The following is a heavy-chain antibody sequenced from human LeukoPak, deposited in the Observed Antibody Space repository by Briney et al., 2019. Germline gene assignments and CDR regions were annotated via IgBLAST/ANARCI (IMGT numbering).Heavy chain of an antibody. D-gene: IGHD5-18*01. Sequence: SETLSLTCTVSGGSINSYYWNWIRQPPGKGLEWIGYMYYSGSTNYNPSLKSRVTISADTSKNQISLKLSSVTAADTAVYYCARDRSDGYSYGSDAFDIWGQGTMVTVSS. J-gene: IGHJ3*02. CDR2: MYYSGST. CDR1: GGSINSYY. V-gene: IGHV4-59*01. CDR3: ARDRSDGYSYGSDAFDI.